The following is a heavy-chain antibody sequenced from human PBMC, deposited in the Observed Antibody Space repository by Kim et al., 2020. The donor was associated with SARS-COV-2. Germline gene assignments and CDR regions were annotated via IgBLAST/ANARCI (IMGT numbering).Heavy chain of an antibody. V-gene: IGHV3-30*18. CDR2: ISYDGSNK. J-gene: IGHJ4*02. Sequence: GGSLRLSCAASGFTFSSYGMHWVRQAPGKGLEWVAVISYDGSNKYYADSVKGRFTISRDNSKNTLYLQMNSLRAEDTAVYYCAKDSSDTAMGIDYWGQGT. CDR1: GFTFSSYG. CDR3: AKDSSDTAMGIDY. D-gene: IGHD5-18*01.